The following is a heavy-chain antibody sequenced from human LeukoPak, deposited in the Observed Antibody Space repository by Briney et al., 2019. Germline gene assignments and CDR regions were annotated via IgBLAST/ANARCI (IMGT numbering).Heavy chain of an antibody. CDR3: ARDSGYNYVGFDY. CDR2: ISSSGSTI. CDR1: GFTFSSYE. J-gene: IGHJ4*02. Sequence: GGSLRLSCAASGFTFSSYEMNWVRQAPGKGLEWVSYISSSGSTIYYADSVKGRFTISRDNAKNSLYLQMNSLRAEDTAVYYCARDSGYNYVGFDYWGQGTLVTVSS. V-gene: IGHV3-48*03. D-gene: IGHD5-24*01.